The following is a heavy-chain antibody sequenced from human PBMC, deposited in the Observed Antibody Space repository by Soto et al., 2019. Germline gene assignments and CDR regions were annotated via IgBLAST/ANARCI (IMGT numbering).Heavy chain of an antibody. V-gene: IGHV3-30*18. D-gene: IGHD1-1*01. CDR2: ISYDGSNK. CDR1: GFTFSSYG. CDR3: AKAGDGYNSFFDY. Sequence: GGSLRLSCAASGFTFSSYGMHWVRQAPGKGLEWVALISYDGSNKYYSDSVKGRFTISRDNSKNTVYLQMNSLRAEDTAVYYCAKAGDGYNSFFDYWGQGTLVTVSS. J-gene: IGHJ4*02.